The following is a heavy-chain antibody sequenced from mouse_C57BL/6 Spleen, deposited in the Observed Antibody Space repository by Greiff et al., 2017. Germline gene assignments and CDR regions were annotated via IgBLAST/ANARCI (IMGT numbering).Heavy chain of an antibody. V-gene: IGHV10-1*01. Sequence: DVHLVESGGGLVQPKGSLKLSCAASGFSFNTYAMNWVRQAPGKGLEWVARIKSKSNNYATYYADSVKDRFTISRDDSESMLYLQMNNLKTEDTAMYYCVTAYDYYYAMDYWGQGTSVTVSS. D-gene: IGHD2-4*01. CDR3: VTAYDYYYAMDY. CDR1: GFSFNTYA. J-gene: IGHJ4*01. CDR2: IKSKSNNYAT.